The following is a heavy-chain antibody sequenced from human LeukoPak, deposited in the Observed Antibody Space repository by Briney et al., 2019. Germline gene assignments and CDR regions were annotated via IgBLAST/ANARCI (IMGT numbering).Heavy chain of an antibody. CDR1: GFTFSSYA. J-gene: IGHJ4*02. CDR2: IKSKTDGGTT. Sequence: PGGSLRLSCAASGFTFSSYAMSWVRQAPGKGLEWVGRIKSKTDGGTTDYAAPVKGRFTISRDDSKNTLYLQMNSLKTEDTAVYYCTTDAAASIELESYYWGQGTLVTVSS. V-gene: IGHV3-15*01. D-gene: IGHD1-1*01. CDR3: TTDAAASIELESYY.